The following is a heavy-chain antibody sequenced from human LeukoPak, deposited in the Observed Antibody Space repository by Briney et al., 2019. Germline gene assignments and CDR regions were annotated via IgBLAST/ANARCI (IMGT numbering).Heavy chain of an antibody. CDR3: AKDRSVRFGELSLSFDY. J-gene: IGHJ4*02. V-gene: IGHV3-9*01. CDR2: ISWNSGSI. CDR1: EFTLDDYA. Sequence: GGSLNPPCPASEFTLDDYAIHWVRQPQGKALEGAPGISWNSGSIGYADSVKGRFTISRDNAKNSLYLQMNSLRAEDTALYYCAKDRSVRFGELSLSFDYWGQGTLVTVSS. D-gene: IGHD3-10*01.